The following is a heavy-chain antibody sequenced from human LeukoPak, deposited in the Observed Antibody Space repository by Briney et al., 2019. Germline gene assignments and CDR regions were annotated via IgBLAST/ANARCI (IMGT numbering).Heavy chain of an antibody. Sequence: PGGSLRLSCAASGFTFSSYSMNWVRQAPGKGLEWVSSISSSSSYIYYADSVKGRFTISRDNAKNSLYLQMNSLRAEDTAVYYCARVGVNCYGSGSYYGYWGQGTLVTVSS. CDR2: ISSSSSYI. J-gene: IGHJ4*02. D-gene: IGHD3-10*01. CDR1: GFTFSSYS. V-gene: IGHV3-21*01. CDR3: ARVGVNCYGSGSYYGY.